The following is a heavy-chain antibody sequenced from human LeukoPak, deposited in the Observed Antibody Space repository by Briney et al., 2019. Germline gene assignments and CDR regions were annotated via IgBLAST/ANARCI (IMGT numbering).Heavy chain of an antibody. Sequence: PSQTQSLTCTVSGGSISSGGYYWSWIRQHPGTGLEWIGYIYYSGSTYYNPSLKSRVTISVDTSKNQFSLKLSSVTAADTAVYYCARASDFWSGHNWFDPWGQGTLVTVSS. D-gene: IGHD3-3*01. J-gene: IGHJ5*02. V-gene: IGHV4-31*03. CDR2: IYYSGST. CDR1: GGSISSGGYY. CDR3: ARASDFWSGHNWFDP.